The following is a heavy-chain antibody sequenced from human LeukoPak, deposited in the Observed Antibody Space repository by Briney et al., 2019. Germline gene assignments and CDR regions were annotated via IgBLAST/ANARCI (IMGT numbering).Heavy chain of an antibody. Sequence: SETLSLTCAVYGGSFSDYYWSWIRQPPGKGLEWIGEINHSGSANYNPSLKSRVTISVDTSKNQFSLKLSSVTAADTAVYYCARGRSAAGHYGMDVWGQGTTVTVSS. CDR2: INHSGSA. D-gene: IGHD6-13*01. V-gene: IGHV4-34*01. CDR1: GGSFSDYY. CDR3: ARGRSAAGHYGMDV. J-gene: IGHJ6*02.